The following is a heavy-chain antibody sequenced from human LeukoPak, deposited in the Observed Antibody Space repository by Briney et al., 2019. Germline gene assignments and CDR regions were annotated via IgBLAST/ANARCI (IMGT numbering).Heavy chain of an antibody. CDR2: INHSGST. J-gene: IGHJ5*02. CDR1: GGSFSGYY. D-gene: IGHD3-10*01. V-gene: IGHV4-34*01. Sequence: SGTLSLTCAVYGGSFSGYYWSWIRQPPGKGLEWIGEINHSGSTNYNPSLKSRVTISVDTSKNQFSLKLSSVTAADTAVYYCARDRRITMVRGVIKWFDPWGQGTLVTVSS. CDR3: ARDRRITMVRGVIKWFDP.